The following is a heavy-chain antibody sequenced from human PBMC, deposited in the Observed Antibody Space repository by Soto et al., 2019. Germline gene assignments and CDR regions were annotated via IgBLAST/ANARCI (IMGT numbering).Heavy chain of an antibody. V-gene: IGHV4-31*03. J-gene: IGHJ3*02. Sequence: QVQLQESGPGLVKPSQTLSLTCTVSGGSISSGGYYWSWIRQHPGKGLEWIGYIYYSGSTYYNPSLKSRVTISVDTSKNQFTLKLSSVTAADTAVYYCASQNSITGDDAFDIWGQGTMVTVSS. CDR1: GGSISSGGYY. D-gene: IGHD3-22*01. CDR2: IYYSGST. CDR3: ASQNSITGDDAFDI.